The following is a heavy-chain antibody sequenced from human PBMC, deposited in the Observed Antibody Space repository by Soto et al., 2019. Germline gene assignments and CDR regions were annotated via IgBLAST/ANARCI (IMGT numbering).Heavy chain of an antibody. V-gene: IGHV1-2*04. CDR2: INPNSGGT. CDR1: GYTFTGYY. CDR3: ARSGLFDECGNFYYFDY. Sequence: GASVKVSCKASGYTFTGYYMHWVRQAPGQGLEWMGWINPNSGGTNYAQKFQGWVTMTRDTSISTAYMELSRLRSDDTAVYYCARSGLFDECGNFYYFDYWGQGTLVTVSS. D-gene: IGHD2-21*02. J-gene: IGHJ4*02.